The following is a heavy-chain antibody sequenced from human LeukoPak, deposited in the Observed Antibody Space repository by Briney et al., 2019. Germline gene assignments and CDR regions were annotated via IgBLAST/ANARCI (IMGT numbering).Heavy chain of an antibody. CDR1: GYTFTSYY. CDR2: INPSGGST. V-gene: IGHV1-46*01. D-gene: IGHD4-23*01. J-gene: IGHJ1*01. Sequence: ASVKVSCKASGYTFTSYYMHWVRQAPGQGLEWMGIINPSGGSTSYAQKFQGRVTMTRDTSTSTVYMELSSLRSEDTAVYYCARDLDYGGSRPTGFQHWGQGTLVTVSS. CDR3: ARDLDYGGSRPTGFQH.